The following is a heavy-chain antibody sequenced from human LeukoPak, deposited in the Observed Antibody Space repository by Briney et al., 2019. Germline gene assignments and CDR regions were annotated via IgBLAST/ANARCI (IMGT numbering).Heavy chain of an antibody. CDR1: GFTFSDYW. D-gene: IGHD6-13*01. J-gene: IGHJ4*02. CDR2: IKYDGDEE. Sequence: GGSLRLSCAASGFTFSDYWMSWMRQAPGKGLEWVANIKYDGDEEYYVDSVKGRFTISRDNAKNSLYLQLNSLRVEDTAVYYCKSGGAAPGSFDNWGQGTLVTVSS. CDR3: KSGGAAPGSFDN. V-gene: IGHV3-7*01.